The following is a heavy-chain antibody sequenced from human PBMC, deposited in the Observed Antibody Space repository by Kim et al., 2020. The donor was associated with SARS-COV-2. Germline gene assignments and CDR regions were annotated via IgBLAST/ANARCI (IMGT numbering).Heavy chain of an antibody. CDR3: ARDRGRNCSGGSSQDYYYYYYMDV. V-gene: IGHV1-2*06. D-gene: IGHD2-15*01. J-gene: IGHJ6*03. CDR2: INPNSGGT. CDR1: GYTFTGYY. Sequence: ASVKVSCKASGYTFTGYYMHWVRQAPGQGLEWMGRINPNSGGTNYAQKFQGRVTMTRDTSISTAYMELSRLRSDDTAVYYCARDRGRNCSGGSSQDYYYYYYMDVWGKGTTVTVS.